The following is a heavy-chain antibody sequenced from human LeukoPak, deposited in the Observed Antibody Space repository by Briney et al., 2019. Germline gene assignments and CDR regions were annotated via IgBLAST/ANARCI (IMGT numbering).Heavy chain of an antibody. CDR3: ARDGDYYDSSGYVLAY. CDR1: GFTFSSYV. J-gene: IGHJ4*02. CDR2: ISYDGSNK. D-gene: IGHD3-22*01. V-gene: IGHV3-30*03. Sequence: PGRSLRLSCAASGFTFSSYVMHWVRQAPGKRLGWVAAISYDGSNKYYADSVKGRFTISRDNSKNTLYLQMNSLRAEDTAVYYCARDGDYYDSSGYVLAYWGQGTLITVSS.